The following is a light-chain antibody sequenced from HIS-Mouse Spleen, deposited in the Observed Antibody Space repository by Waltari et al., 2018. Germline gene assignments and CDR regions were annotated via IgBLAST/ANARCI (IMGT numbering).Light chain of an antibody. CDR3: AAWDDSLSGPV. Sequence: QSVLTQPPSASGTPGQRVTISCSGSSPTIGSNYVYWYQQLPGTAPKLLNYRNNQRPAGVPGRFCGSKSGTSASLAISGLRSEDEADYYCAAWDDSLSGPVFGGGTKLTVL. V-gene: IGLV1-47*01. CDR2: RNN. J-gene: IGLJ3*02. CDR1: SPTIGSNY.